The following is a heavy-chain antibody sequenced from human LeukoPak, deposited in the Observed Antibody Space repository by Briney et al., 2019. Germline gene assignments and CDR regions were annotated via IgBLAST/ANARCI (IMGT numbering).Heavy chain of an antibody. Sequence: PGGSLRLSCAASGFTVSSIHMSWVRQAPGEGLEWVSVIYSGGNTYYADSVKGRFTISRDNAKNTLYLQMNSLRAEDTAVYYCARDRSYVFDYWGQGTLVTVSS. J-gene: IGHJ4*02. CDR1: GFTVSSIH. CDR3: ARDRSYVFDY. CDR2: IYSGGNT. V-gene: IGHV3-53*01. D-gene: IGHD1-26*01.